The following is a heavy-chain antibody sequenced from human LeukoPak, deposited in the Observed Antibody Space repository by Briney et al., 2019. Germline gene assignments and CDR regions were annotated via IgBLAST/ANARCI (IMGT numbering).Heavy chain of an antibody. Sequence: GGSLRLSCVASGFTFSSYGMHWVRQAPGKGLEWVAVISSDGNHKYYADSVKGRFTISRDNSKNTLYLQMNSLRTEDTAVYYCASLLLYCSGSTCYSDYWGQGTLVTVSS. V-gene: IGHV3-30*03. CDR2: ISSDGNHK. CDR3: ASLLLYCSGSTCYSDY. D-gene: IGHD2-15*01. CDR1: GFTFSSYG. J-gene: IGHJ4*02.